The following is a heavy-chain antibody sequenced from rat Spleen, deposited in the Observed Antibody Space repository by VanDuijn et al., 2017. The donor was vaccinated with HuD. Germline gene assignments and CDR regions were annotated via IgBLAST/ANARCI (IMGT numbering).Heavy chain of an antibody. Sequence: EVHLVETGGDLVQPGRSLKLSCVASGFTFSGYWMYWLRQAPGKGLEWISSINTDGDNTFYPDSVKDRFTISRDNAENTVYLQMNSLRSEDTATYYCARSGIHVMDAWGQGASVTVSS. CDR2: INTDGDNT. D-gene: IGHD4-2*01. V-gene: IGHV5-58*01. CDR3: ARSGIHVMDA. CDR1: GFTFSGYW. J-gene: IGHJ4*01.